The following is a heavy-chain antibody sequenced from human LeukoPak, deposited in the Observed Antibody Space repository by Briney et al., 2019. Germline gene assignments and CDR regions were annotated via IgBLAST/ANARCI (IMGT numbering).Heavy chain of an antibody. V-gene: IGHV3-66*02. CDR2: IYSGGST. D-gene: IGHD3-22*01. J-gene: IGHJ4*02. CDR1: GFTFSNAW. CDR3: ARDQRDYYDSSGYPRD. Sequence: GSLRLSCTASGFTFSNAWMSWVRQAPGKGLEWVSVIYSGGSTYYADSVKGRFTISRDNSKNTLYLQMNSLRAEDTAVYYCARDQRDYYDSSGYPRDWGQGTLVTVSS.